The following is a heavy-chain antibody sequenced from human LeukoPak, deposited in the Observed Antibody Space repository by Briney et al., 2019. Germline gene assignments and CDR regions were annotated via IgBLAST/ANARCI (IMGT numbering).Heavy chain of an antibody. Sequence: NASETLSLTCTVSGDSTSNFYWNWIRQSPGKGLEWIGNIHYSGSSVYNPFLKSRGTISIDTSRRQFFLKLASVTAADTAVYFCALAPNSNWFDFWGPGTLVTVSS. CDR1: GDSTSNFY. J-gene: IGHJ5*01. CDR3: ALAPNSNWFDF. D-gene: IGHD2-8*01. CDR2: IHYSGSS. V-gene: IGHV4-59*03.